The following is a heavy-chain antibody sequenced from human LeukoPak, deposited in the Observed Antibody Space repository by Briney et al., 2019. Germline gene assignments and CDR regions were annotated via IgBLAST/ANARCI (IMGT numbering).Heavy chain of an antibody. Sequence: SETLSLTCAVYGGSISGYNCNWICLRQPTGMEWEGEINHSGSTNYNPSLKIRVTISVDTSKNQFSLKLSSVTAADTAVYYCARQLGIAARPGAFDIWGQGTMVTVSS. CDR2: INHSGST. D-gene: IGHD6-6*01. J-gene: IGHJ3*02. CDR1: GGSISGYN. CDR3: ARQLGIAARPGAFDI. V-gene: IGHV4-34*01.